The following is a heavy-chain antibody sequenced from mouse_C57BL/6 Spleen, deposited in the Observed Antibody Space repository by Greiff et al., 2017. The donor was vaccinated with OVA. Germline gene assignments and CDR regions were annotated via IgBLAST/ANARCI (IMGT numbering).Heavy chain of an antibody. Sequence: EVQRVESGEGLVKPGGSLKLSCAASGFTFSSYAMSWVRQTPEKRLEWVAYISSGGDYIYYADTMKGRFTISRDNARNTLYLQMSSLKSEDTAMYYCTRDDSYYYGSSLYAMDYWGQGTSVTVSS. J-gene: IGHJ4*01. CDR2: ISSGGDYI. CDR3: TRDDSYYYGSSLYAMDY. V-gene: IGHV5-9-1*02. CDR1: GFTFSSYA. D-gene: IGHD1-1*01.